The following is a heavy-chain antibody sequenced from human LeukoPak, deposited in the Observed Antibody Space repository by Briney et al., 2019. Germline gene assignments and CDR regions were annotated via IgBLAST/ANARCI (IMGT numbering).Heavy chain of an antibody. CDR3: ARGGGYYPIDY. CDR2: ISSNGGST. Sequence: GGSLRLSCAASGFTFSSYAMHWVRQAPGKGLEYVSAISSNGGSTYYADSVKGRFTISRDTSKNTLYLQVNSLRAEDTAVYYCARGGGYYPIDYWGQGTLVTVSS. J-gene: IGHJ4*02. V-gene: IGHV3-64*02. CDR1: GFTFSSYA. D-gene: IGHD2-15*01.